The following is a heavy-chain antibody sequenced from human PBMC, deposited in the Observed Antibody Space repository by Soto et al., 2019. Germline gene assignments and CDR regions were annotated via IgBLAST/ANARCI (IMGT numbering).Heavy chain of an antibody. CDR2: TYYRSKWYY. Sequence: SQTLSLTCAISGDSVSTNSAAWNWIRQSPSRGLEWLGRTYYRSKWYYDYAVSVESRITLNPDTSKNQFSLQLNSVTPEDTAVYYFARVGGSSWYSPSSYGMEVWGQGTTVTVSS. CDR1: GDSVSTNSAA. D-gene: IGHD6-13*01. CDR3: ARVGGSSWYSPSSYGMEV. J-gene: IGHJ6*02. V-gene: IGHV6-1*01.